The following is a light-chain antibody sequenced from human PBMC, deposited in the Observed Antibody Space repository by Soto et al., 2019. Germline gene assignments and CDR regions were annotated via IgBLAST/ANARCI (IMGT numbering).Light chain of an antibody. Sequence: QSVLTQPPSASESPGQSVTISCTGTSSDVGAYDYVSWYQQHPGKAPKLMIYEVSQRPSGVPDRFSGSKSGNTASLTISGLQAEDEGDYYCSSFAGINNLLFGGGTKVTVL. CDR1: SSDVGAYDY. J-gene: IGLJ2*01. CDR2: EVS. CDR3: SSFAGINNLL. V-gene: IGLV2-8*01.